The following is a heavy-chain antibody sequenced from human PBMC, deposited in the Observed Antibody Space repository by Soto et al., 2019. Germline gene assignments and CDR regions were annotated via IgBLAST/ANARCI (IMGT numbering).Heavy chain of an antibody. CDR2: INPGGGST. Sequence: ASVKVSCKASGYTFTSYYMHWVRQAPGQGLEWMGVINPGGGSTSYAQKLHGGVTMTRDTSTSTVYMELSSLRSEDTAVYYCARGSAVAYSPAHLWGQGTLVTVSS. V-gene: IGHV1-46*01. CDR3: ARGSAVAYSPAHL. J-gene: IGHJ4*02. D-gene: IGHD6-19*01. CDR1: GYTFTSYY.